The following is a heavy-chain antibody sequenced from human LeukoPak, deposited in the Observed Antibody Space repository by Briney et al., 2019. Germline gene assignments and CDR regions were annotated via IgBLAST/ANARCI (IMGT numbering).Heavy chain of an antibody. D-gene: IGHD3-22*01. Sequence: AGGSLRLSCATSGFTSSSYWMEWVRHAPGKGLEWVSRIKGDGSYTTYADSVKGRFTISRDNAKNTLYLQMNSLRAEDTAVYYCARGYYDSSGVPVLDYWGQGTLVTVSS. CDR2: IKGDGSYT. V-gene: IGHV3-74*03. J-gene: IGHJ4*02. CDR3: ARGYYDSSGVPVLDY. CDR1: GFTSSSYW.